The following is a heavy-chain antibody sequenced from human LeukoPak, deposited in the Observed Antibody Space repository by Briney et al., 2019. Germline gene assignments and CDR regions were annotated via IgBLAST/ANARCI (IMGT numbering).Heavy chain of an antibody. Sequence: GGSLRLSCAASGFTFSSYWMHWVRQAPGKGLVWVSRLNSDGSSTSYADSVKGRFTISRDNAETTLHLQMNNLSAEDTAVYYCARACNRNSINFDYWGEGGLVTVSS. V-gene: IGHV3-74*01. CDR2: LNSDGSST. CDR3: ARACNRNSINFDY. J-gene: IGHJ4*02. CDR1: GFTFSSYW. D-gene: IGHD1-7*01.